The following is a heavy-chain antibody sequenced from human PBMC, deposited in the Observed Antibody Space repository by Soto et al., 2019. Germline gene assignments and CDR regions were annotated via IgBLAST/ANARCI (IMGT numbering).Heavy chain of an antibody. CDR3: AREAPYYDILTGYPF. Sequence: SETLSLTCAVYGGSFSGYYWSWIRQPPGKGLEWIGEINHSGSTNYNPSLKSRVTISVDTSKNQFSLKLSSVTAADTAVYYCAREAPYYDILTGYPFWGQGTLVTVSS. V-gene: IGHV4-34*01. D-gene: IGHD3-9*01. CDR1: GGSFSGYY. J-gene: IGHJ4*02. CDR2: INHSGST.